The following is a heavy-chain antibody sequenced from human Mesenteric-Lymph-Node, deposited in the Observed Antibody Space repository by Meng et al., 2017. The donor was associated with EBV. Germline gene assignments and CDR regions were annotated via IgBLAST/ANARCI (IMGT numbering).Heavy chain of an antibody. CDR3: ARDKGGF. D-gene: IGHD3-16*01. CDR2: INHRGET. V-gene: IGHV4-34*02. Sequence: LQQCGAGMLKLLAQVSVTCAVVVGTFSDWSWSWVRQNPEKGLELIGEINHRGETNYSQSLKSRLTLSVDTSKNQFFMRLTSVTAADSAVYYCARDKGGFWGQGTLVIVSS. J-gene: IGHJ4*02. CDR1: VGTFSDWS.